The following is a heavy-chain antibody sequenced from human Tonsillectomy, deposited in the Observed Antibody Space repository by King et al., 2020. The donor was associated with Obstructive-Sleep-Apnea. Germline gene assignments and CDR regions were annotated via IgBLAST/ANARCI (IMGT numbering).Heavy chain of an antibody. CDR3: AKPITLVRGAMGD. CDR1: GFTFDDYA. J-gene: IGHJ4*02. CDR2: MSWNSGTI. D-gene: IGHD3-10*01. Sequence: VQLVESGGGLVQPGRSLRLSCAASGFTFDDYAMHWVRQTPGKGLEWVSVMSWNSGTIGYADSVKGRFTISRDNAKNSLYLQMNSLRPEDTALYYCAKPITLVRGAMGDWGQGTLVTVSS. V-gene: IGHV3-9*01.